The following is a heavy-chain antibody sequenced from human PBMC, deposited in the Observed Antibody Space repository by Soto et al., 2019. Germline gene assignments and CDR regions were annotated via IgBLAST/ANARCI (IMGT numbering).Heavy chain of an antibody. CDR2: ISSSGSTI. D-gene: IGHD6-19*01. V-gene: IGHV3-11*01. J-gene: IGHJ5*02. Sequence: PGGSLRLSCAASGFTFSDYYMSWIRQAPGKGLEWVAYISSSGSTIYYADSVKGRFTISRDNAKNSLYLQMNSLRAEDTAVYYCARLPAGQWLVLGWFDPWGQGTLVTVSS. CDR3: ARLPAGQWLVLGWFDP. CDR1: GFTFSDYY.